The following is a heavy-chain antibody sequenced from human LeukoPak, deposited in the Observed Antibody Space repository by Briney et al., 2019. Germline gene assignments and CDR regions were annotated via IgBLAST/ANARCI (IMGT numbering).Heavy chain of an antibody. Sequence: PGGSLRLSCAASGFTFSSYSMNWVRQAPGKGLEWVSSISSSSSYIYYADSVKGRFTISRNNAKKSMYLQMNSLRAEETAVYYCARGSGSGSDDSFDIWGQGTMVTVSS. D-gene: IGHD3-10*01. CDR3: ARGSGSGSDDSFDI. V-gene: IGHV3-21*01. CDR2: ISSSSSYI. J-gene: IGHJ3*02. CDR1: GFTFSSYS.